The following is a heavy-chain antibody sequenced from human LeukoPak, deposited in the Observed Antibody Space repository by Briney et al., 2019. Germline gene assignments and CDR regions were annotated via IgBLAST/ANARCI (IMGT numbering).Heavy chain of an antibody. D-gene: IGHD3-22*01. J-gene: IGHJ6*03. CDR2: MNPSGST. V-gene: IGHV4-34*01. CDR1: GGAFSGYY. Sequence: SETLSLTCAVYGGAFSGYYWTWIRQTPEKGLEWIGEMNPSGSTDCNPSLKSRVTISVDTSKNQFSLELSSVTAADTAVYYCARGRQDVTMLVVVMTAVSYYLDVWGKGTTVTVS. CDR3: ARGRQDVTMLVVVMTAVSYYLDV.